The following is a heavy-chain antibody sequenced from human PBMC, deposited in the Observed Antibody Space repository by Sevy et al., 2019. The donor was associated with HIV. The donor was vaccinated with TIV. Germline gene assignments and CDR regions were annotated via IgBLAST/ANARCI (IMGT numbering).Heavy chain of an antibody. CDR2: IWYDGENK. J-gene: IGHJ4*02. D-gene: IGHD2-15*01. V-gene: IGHV3-33*01. CDR3: ARESTHGSFDY. CDR1: GFTFSNHG. Sequence: GGSLRISCAASGFTFSNHGMHWVRQAPGKGLEWVAGIWYDGENKYYADSVKGRFTISRDNSRYTVYLEMSSLRADDTAMYYCARESTHGSFDYWGQGTRVTVSS.